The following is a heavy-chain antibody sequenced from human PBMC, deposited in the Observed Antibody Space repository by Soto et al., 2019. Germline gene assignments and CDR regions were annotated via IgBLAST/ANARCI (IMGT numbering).Heavy chain of an antibody. V-gene: IGHV1-18*01. CDR1: GYTFINYG. Sequence: ASVKVSCKASGYTFINYGISWVRQAPGQGLEWMGWIRGDNGDTNSAPKFQGRVTLTTDTSTSTAYMDLRSLRSDDTAVYYCTRDLRATVAYFDYWGQGTLVTVSS. CDR3: TRDLRATVAYFDY. D-gene: IGHD4-17*01. J-gene: IGHJ4*02. CDR2: IRGDNGDT.